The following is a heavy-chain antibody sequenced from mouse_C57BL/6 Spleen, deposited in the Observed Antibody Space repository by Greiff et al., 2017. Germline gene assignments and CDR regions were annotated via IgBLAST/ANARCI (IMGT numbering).Heavy chain of an antibody. CDR1: GYTFTSYW. J-gene: IGHJ2*01. CDR2: INPSSGYT. CDR3: ARGGQVSFDY. V-gene: IGHV1-7*01. D-gene: IGHD3-2*02. Sequence: VQLQQSGAELAKPGASVKLSCKASGYTFTSYWMHWVKQRPGQGLEWIGYINPSSGYTKYNQKFKDKATLTGDKSSSTAYMQLSSLTYEDSAVYYCARGGQVSFDYWGQGTTLTVSS.